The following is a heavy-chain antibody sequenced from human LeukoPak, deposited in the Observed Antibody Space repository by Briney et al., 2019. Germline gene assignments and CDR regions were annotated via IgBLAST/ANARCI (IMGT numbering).Heavy chain of an antibody. D-gene: IGHD3-22*01. J-gene: IGHJ4*02. CDR1: GYTFTSYY. CDR2: INPSGGST. CDR3: ARDYYDSSGYYQNFDY. V-gene: IGHV1-46*01. Sequence: ASVKVSCKASGYTFTSYYMHWVRQAPGQGLEWMGIINPSGGSTSYAQKFQGRITMTRDTSTGTVYMELSSLRSEDTAVYYCARDYYDSSGYYQNFDYWGQGTLVTVSS.